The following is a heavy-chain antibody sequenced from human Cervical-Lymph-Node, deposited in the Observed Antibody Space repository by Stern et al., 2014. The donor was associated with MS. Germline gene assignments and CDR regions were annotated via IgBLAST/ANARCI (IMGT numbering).Heavy chain of an antibody. Sequence: QLVESGPEVKKPGTSVKVSCKASGFTFTSSAMQWVRQARGQRLEWVGCVVVGSGNTNYAQKFQERVTITRDMSTSTAYMELSSLRSEDTAVYYCAADRSSGYYFHFDYWGQGTLVTVSS. CDR1: GFTFTSSA. CDR3: AADRSSGYYFHFDY. J-gene: IGHJ4*02. D-gene: IGHD3-22*01. CDR2: VVVGSGNT. V-gene: IGHV1-58*02.